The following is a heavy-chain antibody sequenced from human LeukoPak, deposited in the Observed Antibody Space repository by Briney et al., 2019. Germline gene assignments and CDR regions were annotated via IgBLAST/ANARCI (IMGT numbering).Heavy chain of an antibody. D-gene: IGHD2-8*01. Sequence: ASVKVSCKVSGYTLTDYSMHWVRQAPGKGLEWMGGFNPEDGETIYAQKFQGRVTMIEDTSTDTAYMELTSLRSDDTAVYYCARESIVLMVYAQYYFDYWGQGTLVTVSS. CDR2: FNPEDGET. CDR3: ARESIVLMVYAQYYFDY. CDR1: GYTLTDYS. J-gene: IGHJ4*02. V-gene: IGHV1-24*01.